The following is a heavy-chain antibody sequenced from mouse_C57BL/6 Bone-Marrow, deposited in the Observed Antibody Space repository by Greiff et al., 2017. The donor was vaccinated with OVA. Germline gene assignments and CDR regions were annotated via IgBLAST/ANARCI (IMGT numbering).Heavy chain of an antibody. CDR1: GYTFTSYG. V-gene: IGHV1-81*01. CDR3: AAYDGYPAWFAY. CDR2: IYPRSGNT. J-gene: IGHJ3*01. D-gene: IGHD2-3*01. Sequence: QVQLKQSGAELARPGASVKLSCKASGYTFTSYGISWVKQSTGQGLEWIGEIYPRSGNTYYNEKFKGKATLTADKSSSTAYMELRSLTSEDSAVYYCAAYDGYPAWFAYWGQGTLVTVSA.